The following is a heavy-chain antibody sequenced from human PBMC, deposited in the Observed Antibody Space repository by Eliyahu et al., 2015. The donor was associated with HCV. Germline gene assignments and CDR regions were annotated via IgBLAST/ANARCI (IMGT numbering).Heavy chain of an antibody. V-gene: IGHV3-30*18. Sequence: QVQLVESGGGVVQPGRSLXLSCAASGXTFXSYGXPWVRQAPGKGLEWVTLISYXGTNKYYADSMKGRCXISRDNSKNTLFLQMNSLKAEDTAVYYCAKDILTMAGFEYWGQGTLVTVSS. CDR1: GXTFXSYG. D-gene: IGHD6-19*01. CDR2: ISYXGTNK. J-gene: IGHJ4*02. CDR3: AKDILTMAGFEY.